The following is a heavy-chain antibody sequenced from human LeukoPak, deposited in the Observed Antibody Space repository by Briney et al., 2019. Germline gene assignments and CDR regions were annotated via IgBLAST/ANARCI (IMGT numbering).Heavy chain of an antibody. V-gene: IGHV3-23*01. CDR3: AKGRIAAAGGFDY. CDR2: ISGSGGST. D-gene: IGHD6-13*01. J-gene: IGHJ4*02. Sequence: GGSLSLSCAASGFPFSSYAMSCVRQAPGKGLEGASAISGSGGSTYSPAPVKGRFTSSRDNSKNTLYLQMNSLRAEDTAVYYWAKGRIAAAGGFDYWGQGALVTVSS. CDR1: GFPFSSYA.